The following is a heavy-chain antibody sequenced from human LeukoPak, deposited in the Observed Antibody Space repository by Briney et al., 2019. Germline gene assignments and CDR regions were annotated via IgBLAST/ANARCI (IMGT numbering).Heavy chain of an antibody. Sequence: GGSPRLSCAASGFTFSSYAMSWVRQAPGKGLEWVSGISWNSGSIGYADSVKGRFTISRDNAKNSLYLQMNSLRAEDTALYYCAKDTAYGSGNPLFDYWGQGTLVTVSS. CDR1: GFTFSSYA. J-gene: IGHJ4*02. CDR2: ISWNSGSI. D-gene: IGHD3-10*01. V-gene: IGHV3-9*01. CDR3: AKDTAYGSGNPLFDY.